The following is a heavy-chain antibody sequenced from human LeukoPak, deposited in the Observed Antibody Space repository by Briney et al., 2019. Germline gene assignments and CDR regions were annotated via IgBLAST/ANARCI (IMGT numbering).Heavy chain of an antibody. CDR1: GFTFSGYG. V-gene: IGHV3-30*18. CDR2: ISFDGSKK. D-gene: IGHD5-18*01. Sequence: GGSLRLSCAASGFTFSGYGMHWVRQAPGKGLEWVALISFDGSKKYLADSVKGRFTISRDNSKNTLSLQMHSMIPDDTAVYYCAKGRQQWWTFDALDIWGQETMVTVS. J-gene: IGHJ3*02. CDR3: AKGRQQWWTFDALDI.